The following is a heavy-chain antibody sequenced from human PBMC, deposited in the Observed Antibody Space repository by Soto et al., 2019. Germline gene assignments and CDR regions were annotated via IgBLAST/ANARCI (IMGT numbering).Heavy chain of an antibody. CDR2: ILNDGTT. CDR1: GLAGSINY. D-gene: IGHD3-22*01. CDR3: ARQPSSGYSYYFDY. Sequence: GGSLRLSCAASGLAGSINYMSWVRQAAGKGLEWVSVILNDGTTNEAGSVKGRFTISRDKSKNTLYLQINSLRAEDTAVYYCARQPSSGYSYYFDYWGQGTLVTVSS. V-gene: IGHV3-53*01. J-gene: IGHJ4*02.